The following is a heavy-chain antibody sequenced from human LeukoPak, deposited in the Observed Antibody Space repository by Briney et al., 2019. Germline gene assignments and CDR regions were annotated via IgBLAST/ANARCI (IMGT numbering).Heavy chain of an antibody. CDR1: GFTLSSYA. CDR2: ISYDGSNK. D-gene: IGHD3-22*01. Sequence: GGSLRLSCAASGFTLSSYAMHWVRQAPGKGLEWVAVISYDGSNKYYADSVKGRFTISRDNSKNTLYLQMNSLRAEDTAVYYCARGAYYYDSSGYFDYYYYMDVWGKGTTVTVSS. CDR3: ARGAYYYDSSGYFDYYYYMDV. J-gene: IGHJ6*03. V-gene: IGHV3-30-3*01.